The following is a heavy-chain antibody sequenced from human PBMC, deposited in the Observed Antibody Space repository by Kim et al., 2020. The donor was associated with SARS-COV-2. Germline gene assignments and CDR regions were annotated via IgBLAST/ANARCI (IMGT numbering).Heavy chain of an antibody. J-gene: IGHJ6*02. CDR2: IYYSGST. V-gene: IGHV4-61*01. CDR1: GGSVSSGSYY. CDR3: ARSVGWLRGPTYYYGMDV. D-gene: IGHD5-12*01. Sequence: SETLSLTCTVSGGSVSSGSYYGSWIRQPPGKGLEWIGYIYYSGSTKYNPSLKSRVTISVDTSKNQFSLKLSSVTAADTAVYYCARSVGWLRGPTYYYGMDVWGQGTTVTVSS.